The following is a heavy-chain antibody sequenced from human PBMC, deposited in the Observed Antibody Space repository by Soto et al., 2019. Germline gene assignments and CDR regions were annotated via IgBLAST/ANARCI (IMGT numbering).Heavy chain of an antibody. CDR1: GFTFSSSS. CDR3: TRGISTVSCFDS. Sequence: GGSLRLSCAASGFTFSSSSLNWVRQAPGKGLEWISSMSSNSSYIYYSDSVKGRFTISRDNAKNSLYLQMNSLRAVYTAVYYCTRGISTVSCFDSWGQGTLVTVSS. J-gene: IGHJ5*01. CDR2: MSSNSSYI. D-gene: IGHD4-4*01. V-gene: IGHV3-21*01.